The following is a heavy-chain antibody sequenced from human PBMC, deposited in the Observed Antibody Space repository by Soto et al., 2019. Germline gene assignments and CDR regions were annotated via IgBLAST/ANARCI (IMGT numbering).Heavy chain of an antibody. Sequence: ASVKVSCKASGYTFTSYGISWVRQAPGQGLEWMGWISAYNGNTNYAQKLQGRVTMTTDTSTSTAYMELRSLRSDDTAVYYCARDYYDFWSGYNTLNYYGMDVWGQGTTVTVSS. D-gene: IGHD3-3*01. V-gene: IGHV1-18*04. J-gene: IGHJ6*02. CDR2: ISAYNGNT. CDR3: ARDYYDFWSGYNTLNYYGMDV. CDR1: GYTFTSYG.